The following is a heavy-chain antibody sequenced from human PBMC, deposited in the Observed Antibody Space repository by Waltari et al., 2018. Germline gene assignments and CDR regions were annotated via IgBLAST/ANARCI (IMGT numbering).Heavy chain of an antibody. V-gene: IGHV3-21*01. CDR3: ARTRDAFDI. CDR2: ISSSSSYI. J-gene: IGHJ3*02. Sequence: GLRWVSSISSSSSYIYYADSVKGRFTISRDNAKNSLYLQMNSLRAEDTAVYYCARTRDAFDIWGQGTMVTVSS.